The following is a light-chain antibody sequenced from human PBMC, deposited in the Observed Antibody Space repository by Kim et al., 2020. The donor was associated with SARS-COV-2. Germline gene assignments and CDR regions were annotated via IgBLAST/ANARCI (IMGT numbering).Light chain of an antibody. Sequence: DIQLTQSPSFLSASVGDRVTLICRASQGISSYLAWYQQKPGKAPKLLISAASTLQSGVPPRFSGSGSGTEFTLTISSLQPEDFATYYCQQGGRTFGQGTKVDIK. V-gene: IGKV1-9*01. CDR1: QGISSY. CDR3: QQGGRT. CDR2: AAS. J-gene: IGKJ1*01.